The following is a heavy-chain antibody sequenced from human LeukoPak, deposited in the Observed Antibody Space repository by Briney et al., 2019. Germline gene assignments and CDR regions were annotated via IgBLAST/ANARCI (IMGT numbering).Heavy chain of an antibody. CDR2: IDPNISGT. J-gene: IGHJ6*02. CDR1: GYTFTGYY. V-gene: IGHV1-2*02. Sequence: ASVKASCKASGYTFTGYYMHCVRQAPGPGLESRGWIDPNISGTNHAQKFQGRVTMSRDTSISTAYMELSRLRSDDTAVYYCARGGGLSSSWYERNYYYYYGMDVWGQGTTVTVSS. CDR3: ARGGGLSSSWYERNYYYYYGMDV. D-gene: IGHD6-13*01.